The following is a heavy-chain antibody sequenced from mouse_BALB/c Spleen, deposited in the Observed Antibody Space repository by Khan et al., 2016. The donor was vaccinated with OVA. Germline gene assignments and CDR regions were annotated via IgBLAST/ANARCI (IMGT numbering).Heavy chain of an antibody. D-gene: IGHD3-1*01. CDR2: IFPGGGYT. Sequence: VQLQQSGAELIRPGTSVKMSCKAAGYTFTNYWIGWVKQRPGHGLEWIGDIFPGGGYTNYNEKFKGKATLTADTSSSTAYMQLSSLTSEDSAIYFWSRGGAARATWDYFDYWGQGTTLTVSS. V-gene: IGHV1-63*02. CDR3: SRGGAARATWDYFDY. CDR1: GYTFTNYW. J-gene: IGHJ2*01.